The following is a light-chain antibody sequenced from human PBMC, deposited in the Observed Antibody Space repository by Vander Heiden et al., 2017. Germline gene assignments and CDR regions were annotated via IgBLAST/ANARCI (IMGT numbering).Light chain of an antibody. J-gene: IGLJ2*01. V-gene: IGLV3-19*01. CDR3: NSRDSSGYHVI. CDR1: SLRTYS. Sequence: SSELTQDPAVSVALGPTVTITCQGDSLRTYSASWYQQKPGQAPLLVIYGRNNRPSGIPDRFSGSKSGSTASLTITGAQAEDEADYYCNSRDSSGYHVIFGGGTKLTVL. CDR2: GRN.